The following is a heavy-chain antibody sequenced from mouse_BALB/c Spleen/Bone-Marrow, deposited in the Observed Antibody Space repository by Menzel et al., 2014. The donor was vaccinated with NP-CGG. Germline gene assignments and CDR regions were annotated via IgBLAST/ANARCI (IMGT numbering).Heavy chain of an antibody. CDR1: GFSLTNYG. Sequence: QVQLQQSGPSLVQPSQSLSITCTVSGFSLTNYGIYWVRQSPGKGLEWLGVIWRGGTTDYNAAFMSRLSITKDNSKSQVFFKMNSLQADDTAIYYCAKGHYGSSPFAYWGQGTLVPVSA. CDR2: IWRGGTT. V-gene: IGHV2-5-1*01. J-gene: IGHJ3*01. CDR3: AKGHYGSSPFAY. D-gene: IGHD1-1*01.